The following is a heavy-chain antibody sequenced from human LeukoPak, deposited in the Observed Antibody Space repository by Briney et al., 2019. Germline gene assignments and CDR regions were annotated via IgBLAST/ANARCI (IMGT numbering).Heavy chain of an antibody. CDR2: INHSGST. J-gene: IGHJ6*03. V-gene: IGHV4-34*01. Sequence: SETLSLTCAVYGGSFSGYYWSWIRQPPGKGLEWIGEINHSGSTNYNPSLKSRVTISVDTSKNQFSLKLSSVTAADTAVYYCARYSIAVAVDPDYYNYYMDVWGKGTTVTVSS. CDR3: ARYSIAVAVDPDYYNYYMDV. CDR1: GGSFSGYY. D-gene: IGHD6-19*01.